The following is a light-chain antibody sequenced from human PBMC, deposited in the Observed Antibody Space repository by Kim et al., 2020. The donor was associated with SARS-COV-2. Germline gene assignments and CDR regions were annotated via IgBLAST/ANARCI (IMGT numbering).Light chain of an antibody. V-gene: IGLV3-19*01. Sequence: LGQTVTINCRGDALTAHHTAWYQQKPQQAPVLLIYAKNSRPSGVPDRFSGSSSGDTASLTITGAQAEDEADYSCNSRDIRGDHWVFGGGTQLTVL. CDR2: AKN. J-gene: IGLJ3*02. CDR3: NSRDIRGDHWV. CDR1: ALTAHH.